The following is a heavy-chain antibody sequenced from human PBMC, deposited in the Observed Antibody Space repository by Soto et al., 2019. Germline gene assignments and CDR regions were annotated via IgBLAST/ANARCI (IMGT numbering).Heavy chain of an antibody. V-gene: IGHV4-30-2*01. D-gene: IGHD5-18*01. CDR3: ARGQDTAKVGY. CDR1: GGSISSGGYS. J-gene: IGHJ4*01. Sequence: PSETLSLTCAVSGGSISSGGYSWSWIRQPPGKGLEWIGEIHPSGSTNYNPSLRSRATMSVDTSKSLFSLNLSSVTAADTAVYFCARGQDTAKVGYWGHGTLVTVSS. CDR2: IHPSGST.